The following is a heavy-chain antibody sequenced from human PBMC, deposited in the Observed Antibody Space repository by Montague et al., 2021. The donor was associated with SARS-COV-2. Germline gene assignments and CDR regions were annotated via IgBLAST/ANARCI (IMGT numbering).Heavy chain of an antibody. CDR2: IYASGGA. CDR1: GGSMRRYY. V-gene: IGHV4-59*01. D-gene: IGHD2-8*02. Sequence: SETLSLTCTISGGSMRRYYWTWIRQLPGKELECIGSIYASGGARYNPSLKSRVSISVDASKNQFSLRVTSVTAADTAVYLCARRGSGNYEILYCWGQGILVTVSS. J-gene: IGHJ4*02. CDR3: ARRGSGNYEILYC.